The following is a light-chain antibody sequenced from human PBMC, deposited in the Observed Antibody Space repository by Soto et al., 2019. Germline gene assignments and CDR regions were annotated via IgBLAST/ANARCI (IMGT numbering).Light chain of an antibody. CDR2: DDR. CDR1: NIGSKS. Sequence: SYELTQPPSVSVAPGQTATITCGGNNIGSKSVHWYQQKPGQAPVVVVYDDRDRASGIPERFSGSNSGNTATLTITRVEVGDEADDYCQVGDGSSDHPVVFGGGTKLTVL. V-gene: IGLV3-21*02. CDR3: QVGDGSSDHPVV. J-gene: IGLJ2*01.